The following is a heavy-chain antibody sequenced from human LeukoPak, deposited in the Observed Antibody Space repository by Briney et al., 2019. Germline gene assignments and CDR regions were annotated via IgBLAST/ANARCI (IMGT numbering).Heavy chain of an antibody. CDR3: ARVAGRTGTRRFDP. D-gene: IGHD1-7*01. Sequence: ASVTVSCKASGYTFTGYYMHWVRQAPGQGLEWMGWINPNSGGTNYAQKFQGRVTMTRDTSISTAYMELSRLRFDDTAVYYCARVAGRTGTRRFDPWGQGTLVTVSS. CDR2: INPNSGGT. J-gene: IGHJ5*02. CDR1: GYTFTGYY. V-gene: IGHV1-2*02.